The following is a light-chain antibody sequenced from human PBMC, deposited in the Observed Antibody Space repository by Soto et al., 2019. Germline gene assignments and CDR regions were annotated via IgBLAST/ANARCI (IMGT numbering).Light chain of an antibody. V-gene: IGKV1-39*01. J-gene: IGKJ4*01. CDR1: QSISSY. CDR2: AAS. Sequence: DLQMTQSPSSLSASVGDRVTITCRASQSISSYLNWYQEKPGKAPKLLIYAASSLQSGVPSKFSGSGSGTDFTLTISSLQPEDFATYYCHQSYSTPLTFGGGTKVEIK. CDR3: HQSYSTPLT.